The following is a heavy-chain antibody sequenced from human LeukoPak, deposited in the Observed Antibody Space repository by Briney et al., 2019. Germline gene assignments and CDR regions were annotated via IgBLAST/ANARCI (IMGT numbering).Heavy chain of an antibody. V-gene: IGHV3-21*01. CDR3: ARSMQVNGDYVWYYFDY. CDR1: GFTFSSYS. Sequence: GGSLRLSCAASGFTFSSYSMNWVRQAPGKGLEWVSSISSSSSYIYYADSLKGRFTISRDNAKNSLYLQMNSLRAEDTAVYYCARSMQVNGDYVWYYFDYWGQGTLVTVSS. D-gene: IGHD4-17*01. J-gene: IGHJ4*02. CDR2: ISSSSSYI.